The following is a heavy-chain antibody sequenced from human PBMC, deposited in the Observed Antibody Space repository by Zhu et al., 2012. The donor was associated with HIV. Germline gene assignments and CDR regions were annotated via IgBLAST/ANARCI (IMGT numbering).Heavy chain of an antibody. D-gene: IGHD2-21*02. J-gene: IGHJ4*02. CDR2: ISGSGGST. CDR1: GFTFSSYA. Sequence: EVQLLESGGGLAQPGGSLRLSCAASGFTFSSYAMSWVRQAPGKGLEWVSVISGSGGSTYYADSVKGRFTISRDNSKNTLYLQMNSLRAEDTAVYYCAKPLVTQHSSADYWGQGTLVTVSS. CDR3: AKPLVTQHSSADY. V-gene: IGHV3-23*01.